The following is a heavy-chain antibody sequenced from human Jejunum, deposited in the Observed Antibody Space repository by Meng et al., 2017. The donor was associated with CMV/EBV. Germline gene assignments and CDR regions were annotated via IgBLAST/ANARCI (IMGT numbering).Heavy chain of an antibody. CDR1: GYSFHGYY. Sequence: SCKTSGYSFHGYYIHWLRQGPGQGLEWMGWINPNSRDTNYAQKFQGWVAMTGDTSINTVYMEMTRLTSGDTAVYYCARQDATSWDFDFWGQGTLVTVSS. CDR2: INPNSRDT. D-gene: IGHD1-26*01. CDR3: ARQDATSWDFDF. J-gene: IGHJ4*02. V-gene: IGHV1-2*04.